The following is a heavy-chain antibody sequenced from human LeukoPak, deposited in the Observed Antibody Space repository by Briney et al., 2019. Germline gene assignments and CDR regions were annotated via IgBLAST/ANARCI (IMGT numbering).Heavy chain of an antibody. J-gene: IGHJ6*03. Sequence: SETLSLTCTVSGGSIRNYYWSWIRQPPGKGLEWIGYIFYSGSTNYNPSLESRVTISADMSKNQFSLKLSSVTAADTAVYYCARLASSYYYYYMDVWGKGTTVTISS. CDR3: ARLASSYYYYYMDV. V-gene: IGHV4-59*01. CDR1: GGSIRNYY. CDR2: IFYSGST.